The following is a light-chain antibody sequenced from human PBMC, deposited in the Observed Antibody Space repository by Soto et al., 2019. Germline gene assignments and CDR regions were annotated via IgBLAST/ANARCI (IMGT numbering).Light chain of an antibody. CDR2: DAS. J-gene: IGKJ5*01. CDR1: QSVSSY. CDR3: QQRSNWPIT. Sequence: EIVLTQSPATLSLSPGERATLSCRASQSVSSYLAWYQQKPGQAPRLLIYDASNRATGIQARFSGSGSGTDFTFTISSLEPEDFAVYYCQQRSNWPITFGQGTRLEIK. V-gene: IGKV3-11*01.